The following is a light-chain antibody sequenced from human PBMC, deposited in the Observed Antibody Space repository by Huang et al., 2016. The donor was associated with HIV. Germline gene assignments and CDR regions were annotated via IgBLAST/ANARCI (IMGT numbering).Light chain of an antibody. Sequence: DIVMTQSPISLPVTPGQPASISCRSSQSLQNSNGYNYLDWYVQKPGQSPRLLIYMGSNRASGVPDRFSGSGSGTDFTLEISSVEAEDVGVYYCMQALQTSFTFGGGTKVEIK. CDR3: MQALQTSFT. J-gene: IGKJ4*01. CDR2: MGS. V-gene: IGKV2-28*01. CDR1: QSLQNSNGYNY.